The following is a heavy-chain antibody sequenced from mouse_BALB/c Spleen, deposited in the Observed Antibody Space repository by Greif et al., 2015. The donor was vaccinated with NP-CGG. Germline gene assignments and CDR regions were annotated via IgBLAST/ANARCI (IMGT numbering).Heavy chain of an antibody. CDR3: NAWLRPFAY. CDR2: IDPENGDT. V-gene: IGHV14-4*02. Sequence: VQLQQSGAELVRSGASVKLSCTASGFNIKDYYMHWVKQRPEQGLEWIGWIDPENGDTEYAPKFQGKATMTADTSSNTAYLQLSSLTSEDTAVYYCNAWLRPFAYWGQGTLVTVSA. CDR1: GFNIKDYY. J-gene: IGHJ3*01. D-gene: IGHD2-2*01.